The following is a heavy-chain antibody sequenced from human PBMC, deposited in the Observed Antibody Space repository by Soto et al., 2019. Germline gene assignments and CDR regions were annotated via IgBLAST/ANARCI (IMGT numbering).Heavy chain of an antibody. D-gene: IGHD6-19*01. CDR1: GFTVSSYA. V-gene: IGHV3-23*01. Sequence: EVQQLESGAGLVQPGGSLRLSCAGSGFTVSSYAMSWVRQATGKGLEWVSAISGSGGSTYYADSVKGRSTISRDNSKNTPYLQMNSLRAEDAAVSYCAKDDSGGSWGEGTLATVSS. CDR3: AKDDSGGS. J-gene: IGHJ5*02. CDR2: ISGSGGST.